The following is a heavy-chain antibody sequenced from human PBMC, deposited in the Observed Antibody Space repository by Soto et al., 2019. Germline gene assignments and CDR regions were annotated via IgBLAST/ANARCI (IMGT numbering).Heavy chain of an antibody. V-gene: IGHV1-69*02. Sequence: GASVKVCCKASGDTFSSSTIGWVQQAPGQGLEWMGRIIPILGIANYAQKLQGRVTMTTDTSTSTAYMELRSLRSDDTAVYYCASIAGTHYYYYYGMDVWGEGTTVTVSS. J-gene: IGHJ6*04. D-gene: IGHD6-13*01. CDR1: GDTFSSST. CDR3: ASIAGTHYYYYYGMDV. CDR2: IIPILGIA.